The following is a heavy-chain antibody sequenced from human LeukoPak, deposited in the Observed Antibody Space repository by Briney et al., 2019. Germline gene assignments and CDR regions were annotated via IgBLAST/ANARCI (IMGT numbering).Heavy chain of an antibody. J-gene: IGHJ4*02. Sequence: GGSLRLSCAASGFTFSSYWMHWVRQAPGKGLVWVSRINSDGSSTYYADSVKGRFTISRDNSKNTLYLQMNSLRAEDTAVYYCARVPVPGGGYYYWGQGTLVTVSS. D-gene: IGHD2-21*01. CDR1: GFTFSSYW. CDR2: INSDGSST. CDR3: ARVPVPGGGYYY. V-gene: IGHV3-74*01.